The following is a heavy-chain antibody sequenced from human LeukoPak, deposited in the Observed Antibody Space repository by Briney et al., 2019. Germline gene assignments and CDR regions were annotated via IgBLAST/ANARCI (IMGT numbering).Heavy chain of an antibody. CDR3: AKDPVITMVRGVIIPYFDY. Sequence: GGSLRLSCAVSGFTVSSNYMSWVRQAPGKGLEWVSLLYTTGSTYFADSVRGRFTLSRDNSKNTLYLQMNSLRAEDTAVYYCAKDPVITMVRGVIIPYFDYWGQGTLVTVSS. V-gene: IGHV3-66*03. J-gene: IGHJ4*02. CDR1: GFTVSSNY. D-gene: IGHD3-10*01. CDR2: LYTTGST.